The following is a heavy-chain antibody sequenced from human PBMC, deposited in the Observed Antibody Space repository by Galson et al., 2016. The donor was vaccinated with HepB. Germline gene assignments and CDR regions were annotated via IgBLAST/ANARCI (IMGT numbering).Heavy chain of an antibody. Sequence: SLRLSCAASGFTFSSYWMGWVRQAPGKGLEWVANINQDGSEKYYVGSVMGRFTISRDNAKNSLYLQMNSLRAEDTAVYYCTRYASGWSAYWGQGTLVTVSS. CDR3: TRYASGWSAY. CDR2: INQDGSEK. D-gene: IGHD6-19*01. V-gene: IGHV3-7*03. J-gene: IGHJ4*02. CDR1: GFTFSSYW.